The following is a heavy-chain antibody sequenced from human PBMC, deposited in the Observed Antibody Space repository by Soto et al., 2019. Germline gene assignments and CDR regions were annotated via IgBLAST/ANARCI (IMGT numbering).Heavy chain of an antibody. Sequence: GGSLRLSWVASGLTVSSNYMSWVRQAPGKGLEWVSVIYSVGSTYYADSVKGRFTISRDNSKNTLYLQMNSLRAEDTAVYYCARGYYYDSSGSDFDYWGQGTLVTVSS. CDR3: ARGYYYDSSGSDFDY. CDR2: IYSVGST. J-gene: IGHJ4*02. CDR1: GLTVSSNY. V-gene: IGHV3-53*01. D-gene: IGHD3-22*01.